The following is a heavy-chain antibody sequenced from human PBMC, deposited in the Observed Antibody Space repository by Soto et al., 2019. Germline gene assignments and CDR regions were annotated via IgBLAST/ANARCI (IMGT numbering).Heavy chain of an antibody. J-gene: IGHJ4*02. CDR1: GFTFSSYG. D-gene: IGHD2-2*01. V-gene: IGHV3-33*01. Sequence: PGGSLRLSCAASGFTFSSYGMHWVRQAPGKGLEWVAVIWYDGSNKYYADSVKGRFTISGGNSKNTLYLQMNSLRAEDTAVYYCARDGLYCSSTSCFDYWGQGTLVTVSS. CDR2: IWYDGSNK. CDR3: ARDGLYCSSTSCFDY.